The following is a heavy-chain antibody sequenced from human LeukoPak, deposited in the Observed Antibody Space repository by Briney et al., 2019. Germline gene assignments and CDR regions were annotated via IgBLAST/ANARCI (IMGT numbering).Heavy chain of an antibody. J-gene: IGHJ4*02. V-gene: IGHV3-48*02. CDR3: ASSGSYRFDY. CDR1: GLTFSSYS. D-gene: IGHD1-26*01. Sequence: GGSLRLSCAASGLTFSSYSMNWVRQAPGKGLEWVSHITASGTAMFYADSVKGRFTISRDNAKNSLYLQTNSLRDEDTAVYYCASSGSYRFDYWGQGTLVTVSS. CDR2: ITASGTAM.